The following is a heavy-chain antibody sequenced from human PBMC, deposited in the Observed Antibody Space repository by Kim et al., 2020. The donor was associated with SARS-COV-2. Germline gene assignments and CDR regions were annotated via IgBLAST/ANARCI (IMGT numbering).Heavy chain of an antibody. CDR3: ARGASGDETSYSSGWYPSRDGYYFDY. CDR2: INPSGGST. V-gene: IGHV1-46*01. D-gene: IGHD6-13*01. Sequence: ASVKVSCKASGYTFTSYYMHWVRQAPGQGLEWMGIINPSGGSTSYAQKFQGRVTMTRDTSTSTVYMELSSLRSEDTAVYYCARGASGDETSYSSGWYPSRDGYYFDYWGQGTLVTVSS. CDR1: GYTFTSYY. J-gene: IGHJ4*02.